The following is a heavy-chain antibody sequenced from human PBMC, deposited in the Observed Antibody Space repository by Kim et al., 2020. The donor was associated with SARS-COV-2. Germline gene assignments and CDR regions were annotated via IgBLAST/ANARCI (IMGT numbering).Heavy chain of an antibody. CDR1: GFTFSSYW. CDR2: IKQDGSEK. Sequence: GGSLRLSCAASGFTFSSYWMSLVRQAPGKGLEWVANIKQDGSEKYYVDSVKGRFTISRDNAKNSLYLQMNSLRAEDTAVYYCAREGGIQLWLPFDYWGQGTLVTVSS. CDR3: AREGGIQLWLPFDY. D-gene: IGHD5-18*01. V-gene: IGHV3-7*01. J-gene: IGHJ4*02.